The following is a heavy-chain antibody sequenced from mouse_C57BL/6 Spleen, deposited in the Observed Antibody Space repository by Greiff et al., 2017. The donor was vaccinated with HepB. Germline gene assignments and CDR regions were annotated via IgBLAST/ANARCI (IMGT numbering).Heavy chain of an antibody. V-gene: IGHV3-6*01. CDR1: GYSITSGYY. D-gene: IGHD1-1*01. CDR2: ISYDGSN. J-gene: IGHJ1*03. CDR3: ARDPYYYYGSRLWYFDV. Sequence: EVQRVESGPGLVKPSQSLSLTCSVTGYSITSGYYWNWIRQFPGNKLEWMGYISYDGSNNYNPSLKNRISITRDTSKNQFFLKLNSVTTEDTATYYCARDPYYYYGSRLWYFDVWGTGTTVTVSS.